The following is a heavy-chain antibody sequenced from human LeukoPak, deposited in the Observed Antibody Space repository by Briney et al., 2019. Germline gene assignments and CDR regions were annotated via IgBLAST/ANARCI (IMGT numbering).Heavy chain of an antibody. D-gene: IGHD2-2*02. J-gene: IGHJ6*02. CDR3: ARSGRHCSSTSCYTFGDYYYYGMDV. V-gene: IGHV3-21*01. CDR2: ISSSSSYI. CDR1: GFTFSSYW. Sequence: GGSLGLSCAASGFTFSSYWMSWVRQAPGKGLEWVSSISSSSSYIYYADSVKGRFTISRDNAKNSLYLQMNSLRAEDTAVYYCARSGRHCSSTSCYTFGDYYYYGMDVWGQGTTVTVSS.